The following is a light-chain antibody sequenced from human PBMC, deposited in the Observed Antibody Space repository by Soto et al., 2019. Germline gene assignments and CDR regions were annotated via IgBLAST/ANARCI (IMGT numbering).Light chain of an antibody. J-gene: IGLJ1*01. CDR1: SSDVGNYNL. Sequence: QSVLTQPASVSGSPGQAITISCTGTSSDVGNYNLVSWYQQHPGKAPKLMIYEVNKRPSGVSNRFSGSKSGNTASLTISGLQAEDEADYSCCSYAGSSQVVFGTGTKLTVL. CDR2: EVN. CDR3: CSYAGSSQVV. V-gene: IGLV2-23*02.